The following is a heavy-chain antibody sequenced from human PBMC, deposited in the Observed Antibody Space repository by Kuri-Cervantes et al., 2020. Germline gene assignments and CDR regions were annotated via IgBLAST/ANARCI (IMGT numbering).Heavy chain of an antibody. V-gene: IGHV3-21*04. D-gene: IGHD3-10*01. CDR3: AKMSYYDGSSPWLIDS. J-gene: IGHJ4*02. CDR2: ISGSTTYI. Sequence: GESLKISCAASGFTFSLYSMSWVRQAPGKGLEWVSYISGSTTYIYYLDSVKGRFTISRDNSKNTLSLQLDSLRAEDTALYYCAKMSYYDGSSPWLIDSWGQGALVTVSS. CDR1: GFTFSLYS.